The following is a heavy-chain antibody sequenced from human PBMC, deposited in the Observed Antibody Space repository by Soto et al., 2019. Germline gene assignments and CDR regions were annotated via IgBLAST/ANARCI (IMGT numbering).Heavy chain of an antibody. D-gene: IGHD3-22*01. CDR3: AKAKFYYDSSPYDS. CDR1: GFTFADYA. CDR2: INADGSEK. J-gene: IGHJ4*02. Sequence: GGSLRLSCAVSGFTFADYAVHWVRQSAGKGLEWVSFINADGSEKYYADSVRGRFTISRDNSKDSFYLQMNSLRLEDTAMYYCAKAKFYYDSSPYDSWGQGTLVTVSS. V-gene: IGHV3-43D*04.